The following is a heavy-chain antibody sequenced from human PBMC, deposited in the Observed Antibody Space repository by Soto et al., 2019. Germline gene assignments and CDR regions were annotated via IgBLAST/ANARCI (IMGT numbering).Heavy chain of an antibody. V-gene: IGHV1-69*02. D-gene: IGHD2-21*01. Sequence: QVQVVQSGAEVKKPECSVKVSCKPSGGTFNTYTVNWVRLAPGHGLEWMGRFIPILDMANYEQKFQDRVTITADRSTFTAYMELNSLTSDDTAVYYCAITYCRDNSCPRDFDFWGPGTRVTVSS. J-gene: IGHJ4*02. CDR3: AITYCRDNSCPRDFDF. CDR2: FIPILDMA. CDR1: GGTFNTYT.